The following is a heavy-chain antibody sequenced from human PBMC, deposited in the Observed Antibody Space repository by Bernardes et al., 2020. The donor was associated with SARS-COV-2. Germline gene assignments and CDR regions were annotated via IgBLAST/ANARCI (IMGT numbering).Heavy chain of an antibody. V-gene: IGHV3-74*01. D-gene: IGHD1-26*01. Sequence: GSLRLSCEASGFTFNSYYIHWIRQAPEKGLVWVSRINGDGSGTNSADSVKGRFTISRDNAKNTVYLQMNSLRVEDTAVYYCARGSGNYYFDYWGQGALVTVSS. J-gene: IGHJ4*02. CDR1: GFTFNSYY. CDR2: INGDGSGT. CDR3: ARGSGNYYFDY.